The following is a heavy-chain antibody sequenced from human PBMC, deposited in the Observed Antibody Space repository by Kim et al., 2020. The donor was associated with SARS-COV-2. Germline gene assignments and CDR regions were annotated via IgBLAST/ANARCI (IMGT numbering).Heavy chain of an antibody. CDR3: AKSIPLRQWLAYFDY. V-gene: IGHV3-23*01. D-gene: IGHD6-19*01. J-gene: IGHJ4*02. Sequence: DSVKGRFTISRDNSKNTLYLQMNSLRAEDTAVYYCAKSIPLRQWLAYFDYWGQGTLVTVSS.